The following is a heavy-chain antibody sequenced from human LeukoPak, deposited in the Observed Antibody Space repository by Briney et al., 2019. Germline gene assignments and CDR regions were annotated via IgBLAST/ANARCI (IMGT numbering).Heavy chain of an antibody. J-gene: IGHJ4*02. CDR1: GYTFTGYY. CDR3: ARDRSSSWYNY. CDR2: INLNSGGT. D-gene: IGHD6-13*01. Sequence: ASVKVSCKASGYTFTGYYMHWVRQAPGQGLEWMGRINLNSGGTNYAQKFQGRVTMTRDTSISTAYMELSRLRSDDTAVYYCARDRSSSWYNYWGQGTLVTVSS. V-gene: IGHV1-2*06.